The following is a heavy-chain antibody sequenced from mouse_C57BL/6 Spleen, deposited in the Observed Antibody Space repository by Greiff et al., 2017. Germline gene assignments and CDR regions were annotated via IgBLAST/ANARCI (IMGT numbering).Heavy chain of an antibody. CDR3: ASPPYYDGCAY. D-gene: IGHD1-1*01. CDR1: GYAFSSSW. CDR2: IYPGDGDT. V-gene: IGHV1-82*01. Sequence: QVQLQQSGPELVKPGASVKISCKASGYAFSSSWMNWVKQRPGKGLEWIGRIYPGDGDTNYNGKFKGTATLTADKSSSTAYMQLSSLTSEDSAVYFCASPPYYDGCAYWGQGTLVTVSA. J-gene: IGHJ3*01.